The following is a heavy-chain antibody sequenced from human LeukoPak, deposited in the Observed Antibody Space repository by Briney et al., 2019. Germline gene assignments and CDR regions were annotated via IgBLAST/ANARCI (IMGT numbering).Heavy chain of an antibody. V-gene: IGHV3-48*03. Sequence: GGSLRLSCAASGFTFSSYEMNWVRRAPGKGLEWVSYISSSGSTIYYADSVKGRFTISRDNAKNSLYLQMNSLRAEDTAVYYCAELGITIIGGVWGKGTTVTISS. CDR1: GFTFSSYE. D-gene: IGHD3-10*02. CDR3: AELGITIIGGV. J-gene: IGHJ6*04. CDR2: ISSSGSTI.